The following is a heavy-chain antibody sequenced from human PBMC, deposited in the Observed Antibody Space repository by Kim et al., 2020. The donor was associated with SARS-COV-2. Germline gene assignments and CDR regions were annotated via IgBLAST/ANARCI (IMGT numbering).Heavy chain of an antibody. J-gene: IGHJ4*02. CDR1: GGSISSSNW. Sequence: SETLSLTCAVSGGSISSSNWWSWVRQPPGKGLEWIGEIYHSGSTNYNPSLKSRVTISVDKSKNQFSLKLSSVTAADTAVYYCARSYDSSGYYFYYWGQGTLVTVSS. V-gene: IGHV4-4*02. D-gene: IGHD3-22*01. CDR3: ARSYDSSGYYFYY. CDR2: IYHSGST.